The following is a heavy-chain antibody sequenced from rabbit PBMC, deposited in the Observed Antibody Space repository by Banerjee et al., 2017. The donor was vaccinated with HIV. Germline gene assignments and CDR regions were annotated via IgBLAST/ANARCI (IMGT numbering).Heavy chain of an antibody. CDR3: ARGAGYATYGVGRPLNL. V-gene: IGHV1S40*01. CDR1: GFSFSSGYD. CDR2: IYTSSGST. Sequence: QSLEESGGGLVKPGASLTLTCKASGFSFSSGYDMCWVRQAPGKGLELIACIYTSSGSTYYASWAKGRFTISKTSSTTLTLQMTSLTAADTATYFCARGAGYATYGVGRPLNLWGPGTLVTVS. D-gene: IGHD6-1*01. J-gene: IGHJ4*01.